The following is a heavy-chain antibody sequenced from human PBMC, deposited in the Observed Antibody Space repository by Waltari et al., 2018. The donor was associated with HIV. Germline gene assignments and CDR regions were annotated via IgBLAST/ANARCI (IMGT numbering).Heavy chain of an antibody. CDR1: GFSFSRYS. Sequence: EVQLVESGGGLVKPGGSLRLSCAASGFSFSRYSMSGVRQAPGKGLEWVSSIDSGNSYLNYADSVRGRFTISRDNAKNSLFLQLNSLRVEDTAFYYCARFDGGGSGVYHWGQGTLVTVSS. CDR3: ARFDGGGSGVYH. CDR2: IDSGNSYL. J-gene: IGHJ5*02. V-gene: IGHV3-21*01. D-gene: IGHD2-15*01.